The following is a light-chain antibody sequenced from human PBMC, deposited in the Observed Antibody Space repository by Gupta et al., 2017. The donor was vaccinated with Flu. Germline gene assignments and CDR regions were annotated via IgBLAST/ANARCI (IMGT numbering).Light chain of an antibody. CDR2: SNN. Sequence: HSVLPQPPSPSATPGQRVTISCSGSSSNIGSNTVNWYQQRPGTAPKLLIYSNNQRPSGVPDRFSGSKSGTSASLAISGLQAEDEADYYCAAWDDSRNAWVFGGGTKLTVL. CDR3: AAWDDSRNAWV. J-gene: IGLJ3*02. CDR1: SSNIGSNT. V-gene: IGLV1-44*01.